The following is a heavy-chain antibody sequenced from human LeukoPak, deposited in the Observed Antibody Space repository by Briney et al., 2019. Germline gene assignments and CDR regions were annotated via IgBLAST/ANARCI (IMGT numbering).Heavy chain of an antibody. D-gene: IGHD6-19*01. Sequence: GGSLRLSCAASGFTFSSYAMSWVRQAPGKGLEWVSAISGSGGSTYYADSVKGRFAISRDNSKNTLYLQMNSLRAEDTAVYYCAKDPSDMGSGWYPLDYWGQGTLVTVSS. J-gene: IGHJ4*02. CDR1: GFTFSSYA. V-gene: IGHV3-23*01. CDR3: AKDPSDMGSGWYPLDY. CDR2: ISGSGGST.